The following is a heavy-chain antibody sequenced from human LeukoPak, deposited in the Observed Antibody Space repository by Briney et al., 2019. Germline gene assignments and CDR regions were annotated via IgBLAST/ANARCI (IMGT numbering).Heavy chain of an antibody. Sequence: SETLPLTCAVYGGSFSGYYWSWIRQPPGKGLEWISEINHSGSTNYNPSLKSRGTISVDTSKNQFSLKLSSVTAADTAVYYCARGYNGMGAVAGVFDYWGQGTLVTVSS. CDR1: GGSFSGYY. J-gene: IGHJ4*02. D-gene: IGHD6-19*01. CDR3: ARGYNGMGAVAGVFDY. V-gene: IGHV4-34*01. CDR2: INHSGST.